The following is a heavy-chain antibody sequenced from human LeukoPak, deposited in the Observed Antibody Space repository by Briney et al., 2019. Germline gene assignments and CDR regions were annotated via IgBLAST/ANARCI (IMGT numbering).Heavy chain of an antibody. V-gene: IGHV3-23*01. CDR3: AKGHTYDNTGYYRHFDS. J-gene: IGHJ4*02. D-gene: IGHD3-22*01. CDR1: GFRFDRFV. Sequence: GGSLRLSCAASGFRFDRFVMAWVRQAPGKGLEWVSSISGSGDYTYYTDSAKGRWTVARDNSKSTLYPQMHSLRDDDTALYYCAKGHTYDNTGYYRHFDSWGQGILVTVSS. CDR2: ISGSGDYT.